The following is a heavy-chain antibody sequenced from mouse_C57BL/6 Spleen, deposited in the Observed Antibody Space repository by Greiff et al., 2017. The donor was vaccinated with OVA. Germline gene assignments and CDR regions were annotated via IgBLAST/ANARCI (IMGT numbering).Heavy chain of an antibody. CDR1: GYTFTSYW. CDR2: IYPGSGST. J-gene: IGHJ1*03. Sequence: VNLVESGAELVKPGASVKMSCKASGYTFTSYWITWVKQRPGQGLEWIGDIYPGSGSTNYNEKFKSKATLTVDTSSSTAYMQLSSLTSEDSAVYYCARSPITTKYFDVWGTGTTVTVSS. CDR3: ARSPITTKYFDV. D-gene: IGHD1-1*01. V-gene: IGHV1-55*01.